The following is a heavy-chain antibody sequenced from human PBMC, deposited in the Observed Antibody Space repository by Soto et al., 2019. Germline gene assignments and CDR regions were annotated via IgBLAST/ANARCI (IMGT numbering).Heavy chain of an antibody. CDR2: IRSKANSYAT. D-gene: IGHD6-19*01. V-gene: IGHV3-73*02. CDR1: GFTFSGSA. Sequence: EVQLVESGGGLVQPGGSLKLSCAASGFTFSGSAMHWVRQASGKGLEWVGRIRSKANSYATAYAASVKGRFTISGDDSKNTAYLQMNSLKTEDTAVYYCTIGTSSGWYYFDYWGQGTLVTVSS. CDR3: TIGTSSGWYYFDY. J-gene: IGHJ4*02.